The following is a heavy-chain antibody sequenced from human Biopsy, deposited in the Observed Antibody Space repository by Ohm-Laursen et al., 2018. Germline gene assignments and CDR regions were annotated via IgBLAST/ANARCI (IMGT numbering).Heavy chain of an antibody. CDR2: ISPSFTPL. CDR3: ARNVRLEMTDHSGVTTYSRYFAMDA. D-gene: IGHD1-1*01. Sequence: SLRLSCAASGFTFTDYDISWVRHVPGQGLEWLALISPSFTPLYSPDSVRGRFFISRDDAKNSVSLEMRSLRADDTALYFCARNVRLEMTDHSGVTTYSRYFAMDAWGRGTTVTVSS. J-gene: IGHJ6*02. CDR1: GFTFTDYD. V-gene: IGHV3-11*01.